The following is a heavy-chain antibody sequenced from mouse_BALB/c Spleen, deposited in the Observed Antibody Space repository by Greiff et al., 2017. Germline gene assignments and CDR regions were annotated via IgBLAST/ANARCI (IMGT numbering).Heavy chain of an antibody. J-gene: IGHJ3*01. D-gene: IGHD2-1*01. Sequence: EVKLMESGGGLVQPGGSMKLSCVASGFTFSNYWMNWVRQSPEKGLEWVAEIRLKSNNYATHYAESVKGRFTISRDDSKSSVYLQMNNLRAEDTGIYYCTDGNYVGFAYWGQGTLVTVSA. CDR2: IRLKSNNYAT. CDR3: TDGNYVGFAY. V-gene: IGHV6-6*02. CDR1: GFTFSNYW.